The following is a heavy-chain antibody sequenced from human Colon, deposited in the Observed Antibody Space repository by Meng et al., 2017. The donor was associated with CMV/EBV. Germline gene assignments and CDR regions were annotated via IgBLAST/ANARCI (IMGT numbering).Heavy chain of an antibody. CDR1: FTSYD. Sequence: FTSYDMGWVRRNHGRGLRWMGWINPYCGGTSYAPEFQDSVTLASGTSINTAYMELIRLRSDVTAVYFCTKEHAACRPDGGYYYGMHNWGQGTAVTVSS. CDR2: INPYCGGT. J-gene: IGHJ6*02. D-gene: IGHD6-6*01. CDR3: TKEHAACRPDGGYYYGMHN. V-gene: IGHV1-2*04.